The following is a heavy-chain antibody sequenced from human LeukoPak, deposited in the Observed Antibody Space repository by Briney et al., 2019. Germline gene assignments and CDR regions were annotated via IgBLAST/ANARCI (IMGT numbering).Heavy chain of an antibody. CDR3: AKHLRATNTYIFFGLDV. CDR1: GFTFKDYG. D-gene: IGHD1-26*01. J-gene: IGHJ6*02. V-gene: IGHV3-9*01. Sequence: GGSLRLSCAATGFTFKDYGMHWVRQPPGKGLEWVSGINWNGGGTDYADSVKGRFTISRDNAKNSLYLQMTSLGPEDTALYYCAKHLRATNTYIFFGLDVWGQGTTVTVSS. CDR2: INWNGGGT.